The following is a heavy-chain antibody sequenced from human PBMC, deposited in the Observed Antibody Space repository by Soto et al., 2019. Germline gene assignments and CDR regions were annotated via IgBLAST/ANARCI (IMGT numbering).Heavy chain of an antibody. D-gene: IGHD3-10*01. V-gene: IGHV4-59*08. CDR3: ASHRASGSYLHLAY. CDR1: GGSISSYY. J-gene: IGHJ4*02. Sequence: SETLSLTCTVSGGSISSYYWSWIRQPPGKGLEGIGYIDNSGSTNYNPSLKSRVTISVDTAKNQFSLKLSSVTAADTAVYYCASHRASGSYLHLAYWGQGTLVTVSS. CDR2: IDNSGST.